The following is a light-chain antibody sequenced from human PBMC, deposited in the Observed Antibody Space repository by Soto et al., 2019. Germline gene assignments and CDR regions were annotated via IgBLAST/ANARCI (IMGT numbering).Light chain of an antibody. V-gene: IGKV3-20*01. J-gene: IGKJ1*01. Sequence: SPRQRCNIFWRASQSVTTYLGWYQQKPGKAPKRLIYGASNRDTGIPSRFSGSGSGTDFTLTISRLEPEDFAVYYCQQYNRLSWTFGQGTKVDIK. CDR1: QSVTTY. CDR3: QQYNRLSWT. CDR2: GAS.